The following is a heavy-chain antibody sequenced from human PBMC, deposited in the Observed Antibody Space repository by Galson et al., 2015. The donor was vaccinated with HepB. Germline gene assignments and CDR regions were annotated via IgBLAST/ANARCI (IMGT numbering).Heavy chain of an antibody. J-gene: IGHJ6*02. Sequence: SLRLSCAASGFTFSSYAMHWVRQAPGKGLEWVAVISYDGSNKYYADSVKGRFTISRDNSKNTLYLQMNSLRAEDTAVYYCARDQGDGYNYGTEYYYYGMDVWGQGTTVTVSS. CDR2: ISYDGSNK. V-gene: IGHV3-30-3*01. CDR1: GFTFSSYA. CDR3: ARDQGDGYNYGTEYYYYGMDV. D-gene: IGHD5-24*01.